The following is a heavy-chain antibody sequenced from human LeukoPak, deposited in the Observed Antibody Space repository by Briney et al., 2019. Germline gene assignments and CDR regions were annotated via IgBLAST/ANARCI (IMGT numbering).Heavy chain of an antibody. CDR1: GDSIRSSSYY. J-gene: IGHJ4*02. V-gene: IGHV4-39*07. CDR3: ARGGGIVVVIKKYYFDY. CDR2: ISYSGTT. Sequence: SETLSLTCTVSGDSIRSSSYYWGWIRQPPGKGLEWIGSISYSGTTYFNPSLQSRVIISVDTSKNQFSLKLSSVTAADTAVYYCARGGGIVVVIKKYYFDYWGQGTLVTVSS. D-gene: IGHD3-22*01.